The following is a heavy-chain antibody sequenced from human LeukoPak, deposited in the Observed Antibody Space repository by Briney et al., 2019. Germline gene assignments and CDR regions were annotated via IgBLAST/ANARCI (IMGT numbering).Heavy chain of an antibody. D-gene: IGHD2-8*02. V-gene: IGHV4-61*01. CDR2: IFHSGSI. CDR1: GGSVSDGYYY. J-gene: IGHJ5*02. Sequence: SETLSLTCTVSGGSVSDGYYYWNWIRQPPGKGLEWIGYIFHSGSINNNPSLKSRVTISVDTSKNQFSLKLTSVTAADTAVYYCARDTGNWFDPWGQGTLVTVSS. CDR3: ARDTGNWFDP.